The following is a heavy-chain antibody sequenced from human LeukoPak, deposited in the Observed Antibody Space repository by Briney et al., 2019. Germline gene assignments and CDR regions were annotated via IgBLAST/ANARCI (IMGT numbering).Heavy chain of an antibody. CDR3: ARVVKDYGDSVEGVDP. D-gene: IGHD4-17*01. Sequence: SETLSLTCAVYGGSFSGYYWSWIRQSPGKGLEWIGEINHSGSTNYNPSLKSRVTISVDTSRNQFSLKLSSVTAADTAVYYCARVVKDYGDSVEGVDPWGQGTLVTVSS. V-gene: IGHV4-34*01. CDR2: INHSGST. J-gene: IGHJ5*02. CDR1: GGSFSGYY.